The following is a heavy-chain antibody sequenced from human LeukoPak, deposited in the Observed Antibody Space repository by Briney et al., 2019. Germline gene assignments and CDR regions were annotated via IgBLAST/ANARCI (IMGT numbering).Heavy chain of an antibody. D-gene: IGHD6-13*01. J-gene: IGHJ6*02. CDR1: GFTFSSYA. CDR3: ANFYSSSWPYYYYGMDV. CDR2: ISGSGGST. V-gene: IGHV3-23*01. Sequence: GGSLRLSCAASGFTFSSYAMSWVRQAPGKGLEWVSAISGSGGSTYYADSVKGRFTISRDNSKNTLYLQMNSLRAEDTAVYYCANFYSSSWPYYYYGMDVWGQGTTVTVSS.